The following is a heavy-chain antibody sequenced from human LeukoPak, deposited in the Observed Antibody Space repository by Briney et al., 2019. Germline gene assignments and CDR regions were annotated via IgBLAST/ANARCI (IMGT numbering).Heavy chain of an antibody. V-gene: IGHV1-46*01. CDR1: GYTFTSYY. CDR2: INPSGGST. J-gene: IGHJ6*02. D-gene: IGHD5-12*01. Sequence: ASVKVSCKASGYTFTSYYMHWVRQAPGQGLEWMGIINPSGGSTSYAQKFQGRVTMTRDTSTSTVYMELSSLRSEDTAVYYCARDQSGYDYYYYYGMDVWGQGTTVTVSS. CDR3: ARDQSGYDYYYYYGMDV.